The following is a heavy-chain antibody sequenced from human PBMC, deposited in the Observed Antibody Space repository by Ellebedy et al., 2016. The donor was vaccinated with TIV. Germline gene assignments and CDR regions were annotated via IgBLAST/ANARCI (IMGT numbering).Heavy chain of an antibody. CDR1: GGSISSSSYY. Sequence: SETLSLTXTVSGGSISSSSYYWGWIRQPPGKGLEWIGSIYYSGSTYYNPSLKSRVTISVDTSKNQFSLKLSSVTAADTAVYYCARVKDGYNGDAFDIWGQGTMVTVSS. CDR2: IYYSGST. V-gene: IGHV4-39*07. J-gene: IGHJ3*02. CDR3: ARVKDGYNGDAFDI. D-gene: IGHD5-24*01.